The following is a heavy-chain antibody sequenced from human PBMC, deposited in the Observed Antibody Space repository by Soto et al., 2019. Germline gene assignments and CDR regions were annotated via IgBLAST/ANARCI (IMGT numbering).Heavy chain of an antibody. D-gene: IGHD5-12*01. V-gene: IGHV3-23*01. Sequence: EVQLLESGGGLVQPGGSLRLSCAASGFTFSSYAMSWVRQAPGKGLEWVSAISGSGGSTYYADSVKGWFTISRDNSKNTLYLQMNSLRAEDTAVYYCAKDPGRLPRIMDVWGQGTTVTVSS. CDR2: ISGSGGST. J-gene: IGHJ6*02. CDR1: GFTFSSYA. CDR3: AKDPGRLPRIMDV.